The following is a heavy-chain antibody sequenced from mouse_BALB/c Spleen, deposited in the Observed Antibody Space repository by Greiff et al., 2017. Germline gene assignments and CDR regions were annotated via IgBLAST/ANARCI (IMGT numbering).Heavy chain of an antibody. Sequence: DVKLVESGGGLVKPGGSLKLSCAASGFTFSSYAMSWVRQTPEKRLEWVASISSGGSTYYPDSVKGRFTISRDNARNILYLQMSSLRSEDTAMYYCARGIGDYASWFAYWGQGTLVTVSA. CDR3: ARGIGDYASWFAY. CDR2: ISSGGST. J-gene: IGHJ3*01. CDR1: GFTFSSYA. V-gene: IGHV5-6-5*01. D-gene: IGHD2-4*01.